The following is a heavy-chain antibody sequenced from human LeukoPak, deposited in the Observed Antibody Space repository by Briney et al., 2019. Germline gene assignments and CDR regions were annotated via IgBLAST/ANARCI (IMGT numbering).Heavy chain of an antibody. V-gene: IGHV3-23*01. D-gene: IGHD6-19*01. CDR3: AKDADSSGWYRRWFDP. CDR2: ISGSGGST. Sequence: GGSLRLSCAAPGFTFSSYAMSWVRQAPGKGLEWVSAISGSGGSTYYADSVKGRFTISRDNSKNTLYLQMNSLRAEDTAVYYCAKDADSSGWYRRWFDPWGQGTLVTVSS. J-gene: IGHJ5*02. CDR1: GFTFSSYA.